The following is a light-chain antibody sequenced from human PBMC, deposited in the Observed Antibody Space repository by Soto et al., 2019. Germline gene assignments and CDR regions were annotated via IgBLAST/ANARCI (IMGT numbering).Light chain of an antibody. V-gene: IGLV1-47*01. J-gene: IGLJ3*02. CDR1: SSNIEKNY. Sequence: QAVVTQPPSVSGTPGQRVTISCSGSSSNIEKNYAYWYQQVPGSAPKVLIYRNSERPSGVPDRFSGSKSGTSAYLAISGLRSEDEAVYYCVAWDDILSGRVFGGGTKLTVL. CDR3: VAWDDILSGRV. CDR2: RNS.